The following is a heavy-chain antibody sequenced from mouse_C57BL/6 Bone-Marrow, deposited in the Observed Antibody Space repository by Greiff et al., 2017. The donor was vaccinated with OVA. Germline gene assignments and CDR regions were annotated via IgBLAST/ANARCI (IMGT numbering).Heavy chain of an antibody. D-gene: IGHD3-1*01. Sequence: QVQLQQPGAELVRPGSSVKLSCKASGYTFTSYWMHWVKQRPIQGLEWIGNIDPSDSDTHYNQKFKDKATLTVDKSSSTAYMQLSSLTSEDSAVYYCARSGFDYWGQGTTLTVSS. CDR1: GYTFTSYW. CDR2: IDPSDSDT. CDR3: ARSGFDY. V-gene: IGHV1-52*01. J-gene: IGHJ2*01.